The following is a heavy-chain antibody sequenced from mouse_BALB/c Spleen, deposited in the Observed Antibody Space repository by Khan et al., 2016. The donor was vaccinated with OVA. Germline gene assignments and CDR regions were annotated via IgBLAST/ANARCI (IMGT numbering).Heavy chain of an antibody. D-gene: IGHD2-3*01. Sequence: QVQLKQSGPELVRPGVSVKISCTGSGYTFTDYAMYWVKQSHAKSLEWIGLISTYSGSTNYNQTFKGKVTMTVDKSSSAAYMELARLTSEDSAIYYCARPAYDGYYDYWGQGTTLTVSS. CDR1: GYTFTDYA. CDR2: ISTYSGST. J-gene: IGHJ2*01. V-gene: IGHV1S137*01. CDR3: ARPAYDGYYDY.